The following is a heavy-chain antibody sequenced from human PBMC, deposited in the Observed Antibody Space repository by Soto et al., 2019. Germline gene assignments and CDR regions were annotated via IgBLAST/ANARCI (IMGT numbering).Heavy chain of an antibody. CDR2: INGYNGNT. J-gene: IGHJ6*02. D-gene: IGHD4-17*01. CDR3: AREGDYPYYYYGMDV. V-gene: IGHV1-18*01. Sequence: QVQLVQSGAEVKKPGASVKVSCKASGYTFTRYGITWVRQARGQGLEWMGWINGYNGNTKYAQKLQGRVTMTTDTSTSTAYMELMSLTSDDTAVYYCAREGDYPYYYYGMDVWGQGTTVTVSS. CDR1: GYTFTRYG.